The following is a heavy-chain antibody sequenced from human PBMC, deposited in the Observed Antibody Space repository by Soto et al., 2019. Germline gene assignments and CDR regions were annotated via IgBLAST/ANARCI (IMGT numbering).Heavy chain of an antibody. J-gene: IGHJ3*02. CDR1: GYTFSDYY. CDR2: ISPKSGGT. CDR3: TRNAFYHNSSGYHDGFDI. D-gene: IGHD3-22*01. Sequence: QVQLVQSGAEVQKPGASVKVSCKASGYTFSDYYVHWVRQAPGQGLEWMGWISPKSGGTNYAQKFQGRVTMTRDTSIFTAYMELSRLRSDDTAVYYCTRNAFYHNSSGYHDGFDIWGQGTLVTVSS. V-gene: IGHV1-2*02.